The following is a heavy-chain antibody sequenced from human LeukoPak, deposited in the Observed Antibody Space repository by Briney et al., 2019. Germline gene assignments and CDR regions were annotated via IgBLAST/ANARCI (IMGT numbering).Heavy chain of an antibody. CDR1: GGSISSGGYS. CDR3: ARDRYSGSYGAFDI. D-gene: IGHD1-26*01. J-gene: IGHJ3*02. CDR2: IYYSGST. V-gene: IGHV4-30-4*07. Sequence: MTSETLSLTCAVSGGSISSGGYSWSWIRQPPGKGLEWIGYIYYSGSTYYNPSLKSRVTISVDTSKNQFSLKLSSVTAADTAVYYCARDRYSGSYGAFDIWGQGTMVTVSS.